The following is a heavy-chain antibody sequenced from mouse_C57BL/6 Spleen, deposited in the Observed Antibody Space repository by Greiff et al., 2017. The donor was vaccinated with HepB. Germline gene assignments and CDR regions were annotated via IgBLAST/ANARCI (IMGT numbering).Heavy chain of an antibody. CDR2: ISYDGSN. CDR3: ARAYYGSSYPWYFDV. CDR1: GYSITSGYY. J-gene: IGHJ1*03. D-gene: IGHD1-1*01. V-gene: IGHV3-6*01. Sequence: EVKVEESGPGLVKPSQSLSLTCSVTGYSITSGYYWNWIRQFPGNKLEWMGYISYDGSNNYNPSLKNRISITRDTSKNQFFLKLNSVTTEDTSTYYCARAYYGSSYPWYFDVWGTGTTVTVSS.